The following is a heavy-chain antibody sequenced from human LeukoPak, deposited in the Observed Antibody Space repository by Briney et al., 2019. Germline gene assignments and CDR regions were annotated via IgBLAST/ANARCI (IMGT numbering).Heavy chain of an antibody. CDR3: AKGDIVVVPAAIPYYYYYGMDV. CDR1: GFTFDDYA. D-gene: IGHD2-2*01. Sequence: GGSLRLSCAASGFTFDDYAMHWGRQAPGKGLEWVSLISGDGGSTYYADSVKGRFTISRDNSKNSLYLQMNSLRTEDTALYYCAKGDIVVVPAAIPYYYYYGMDVWGQGTTVTVSS. V-gene: IGHV3-43*02. J-gene: IGHJ6*02. CDR2: ISGDGGST.